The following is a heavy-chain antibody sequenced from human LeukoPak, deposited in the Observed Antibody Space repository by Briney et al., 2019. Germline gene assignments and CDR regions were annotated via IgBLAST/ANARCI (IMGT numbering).Heavy chain of an antibody. CDR1: GFTCSSYT. V-gene: IGHV3-64*01. CDR3: ARRMSYGGYAS. Sequence: GGSLSLSCVASGFTCSSYTMHWVRQAPGKGLEYVSAISSDGGGTYYANSVKGRFTISRDNSKSTLYLHLGSLRAEDMAVYYCARRMSYGGYASCGRETLVTVSS. D-gene: IGHD5-12*01. CDR2: ISSDGGGT. J-gene: IGHJ5*02.